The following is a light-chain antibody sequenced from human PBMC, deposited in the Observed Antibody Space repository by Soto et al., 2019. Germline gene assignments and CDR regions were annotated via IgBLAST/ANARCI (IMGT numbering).Light chain of an antibody. CDR1: SSDVGGYNY. V-gene: IGLV2-8*01. CDR3: ISYAGSNKPA. Sequence: QSVLTQPPSASGSPGQSVAISCSGTSSDVGGYNYVSWYQQHPGKAPKLMIYDVNKRPSGVPDRFSGSKSGNTASLTVSGLQAKDEADYYCISYAGSNKPAFGGGTKLTVL. CDR2: DVN. J-gene: IGLJ2*01.